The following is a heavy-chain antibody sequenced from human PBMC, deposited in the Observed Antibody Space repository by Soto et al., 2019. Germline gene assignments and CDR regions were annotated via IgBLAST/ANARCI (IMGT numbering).Heavy chain of an antibody. CDR1: CYTFTSYG. V-gene: IGHV1-18*01. CDR3: ARVAPPGDY. J-gene: IGHJ4*02. CDR2: ISAYNGNT. Sequence: SCTASCYTFTSYGLNWVRQAPGQGLEWMGWISAYNGNTNYAQKLQGRVTMTTDTSTSTAYMELMSLRSDDTAVYYCARVAPPGDYWGQGTLVTVSS.